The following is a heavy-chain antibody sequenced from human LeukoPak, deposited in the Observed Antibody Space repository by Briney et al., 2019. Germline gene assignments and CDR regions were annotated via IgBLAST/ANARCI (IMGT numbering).Heavy chain of an antibody. D-gene: IGHD5-18*01. V-gene: IGHV4-38-2*02. CDR2: IYHSGST. Sequence: KPSETLSLTCTVSGYSITSGYYWGWIRQPPGKGLEWIGNIYHSGSTYYNPSLKSRVTISVDRSKNQFSLKLSSVTAADTAVYYCARAPKGGYSYGYNWFDPWGQGTLVTVSS. J-gene: IGHJ5*02. CDR1: GYSITSGYY. CDR3: ARAPKGGYSYGYNWFDP.